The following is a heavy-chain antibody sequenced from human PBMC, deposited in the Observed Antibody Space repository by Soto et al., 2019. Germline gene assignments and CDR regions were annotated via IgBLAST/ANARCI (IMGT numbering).Heavy chain of an antibody. CDR3: ARGCSGGTCFLFDI. CDR2: INPHSGGT. CDR1: GYTFTGYH. V-gene: IGHV1-2*02. J-gene: IGHJ5*02. D-gene: IGHD2-15*01. Sequence: QVCLVQSGAEMKKPGASVKVSCRTSGYTFTGYHIHWVRQAPGQGLEWMGWINPHSGGTNYAQEFRGRVTMTRDTSISTAYMEVNSLRSDDTAVYYCARGCSGGTCFLFDIWGQGTLVTVTS.